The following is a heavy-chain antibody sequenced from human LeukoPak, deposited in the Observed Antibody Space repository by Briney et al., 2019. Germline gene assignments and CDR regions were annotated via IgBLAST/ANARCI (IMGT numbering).Heavy chain of an antibody. Sequence: SVKVSCKASGGTFSSYAISWVRQAPGQGLEWMGRIIPILGIANYAQKFQGRVTITADKSTSTAYMELSSLRSEDTAVYYCAAATNQYCSGGSCYGSLDYWGQGTLVTVSS. CDR3: AAATNQYCSGGSCYGSLDY. CDR1: GGTFSSYA. CDR2: IIPILGIA. V-gene: IGHV1-69*04. J-gene: IGHJ4*02. D-gene: IGHD2-15*01.